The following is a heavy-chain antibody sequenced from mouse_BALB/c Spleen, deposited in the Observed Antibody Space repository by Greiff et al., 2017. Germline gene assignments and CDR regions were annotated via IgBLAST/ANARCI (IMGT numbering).Heavy chain of an antibody. Sequence: EVKLVESGGGLVKPGGSLKLSCAASGFTFSSYAMSWVRQTPEKRLEWVASISSGGSTYYPDSVKGRFTISRDNARNILYLQMSSLRSEDTAMYYCARGVDYGSSYGAFYFDDWGQGTTLTVSS. D-gene: IGHD1-1*01. CDR2: ISSGGST. V-gene: IGHV5-6-5*01. CDR3: ARGVDYGSSYGAFYFDD. CDR1: GFTFSSYA. J-gene: IGHJ2*01.